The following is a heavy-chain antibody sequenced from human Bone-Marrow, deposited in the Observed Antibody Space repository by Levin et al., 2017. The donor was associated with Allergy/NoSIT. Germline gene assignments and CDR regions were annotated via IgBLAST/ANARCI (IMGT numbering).Heavy chain of an antibody. CDR3: ARDLSWNFHS. D-gene: IGHD1-1*01. J-gene: IGHJ5*01. CDR2: IGTTGDI. V-gene: IGHV3-21*01. CDR1: GFTFSSYT. Sequence: GGSLRLSCAVSGFTFSSYTMSWVRQAPGKGLEWVSYIGTTGDIYHADSVKGRFTISRDNAKKSVFLQMNSLRAEDTAVYYCARDLSWNFHSWGQGTLVTVSS.